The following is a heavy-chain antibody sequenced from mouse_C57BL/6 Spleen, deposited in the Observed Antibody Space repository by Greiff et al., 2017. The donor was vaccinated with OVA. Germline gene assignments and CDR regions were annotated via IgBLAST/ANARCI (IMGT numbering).Heavy chain of an antibody. CDR1: GYTFTSYW. J-gene: IGHJ2*01. V-gene: IGHV1-55*01. Sequence: QVQLKESGAELVKPGASVKMSCKASGYTFTSYWITWVKQRPGQGLEWIGDIYPGSGSTNYNEKFKSKATLTVDTSSSTAYMQLSSLTSEDSAVYYCARSIYDGYFPFDYWGQGTTLTVSS. CDR2: IYPGSGST. CDR3: ARSIYDGYFPFDY. D-gene: IGHD2-3*01.